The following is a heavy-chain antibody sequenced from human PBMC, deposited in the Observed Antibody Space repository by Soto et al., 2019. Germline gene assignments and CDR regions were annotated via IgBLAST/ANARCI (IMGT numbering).Heavy chain of an antibody. D-gene: IGHD2-2*01. V-gene: IGHV4-59*01. J-gene: IGHJ6*02. CDR1: GGCLSSYY. CDR3: ARAPSCSSTSCPISYYYGMDV. CDR2: IYYSGST. Sequence: SETRWLTCRVSGGCLSSYYWSWILLPPGNGLDWSGYIYYSGSTNYNPSLKSRVTISVDTSKNQFSLKLSSVTAADTAVYYCARAPSCSSTSCPISYYYGMDVWGQGTTVT.